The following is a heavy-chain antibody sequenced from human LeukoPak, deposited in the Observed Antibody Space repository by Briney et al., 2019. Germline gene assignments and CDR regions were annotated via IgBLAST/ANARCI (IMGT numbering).Heavy chain of an antibody. D-gene: IGHD3-22*01. V-gene: IGHV4-30-4*08. Sequence: SETLSLTCTVSGGSINSAAYYWGWIRQPPGKGLEWIGYMYYSGSTYYNPSLKSRVTISVDTSKNQFSLKLSSVTAADTAVYYCARPYYYDSRIDPWGQGTLVTVSS. CDR2: MYYSGST. CDR1: GGSINSAAYY. J-gene: IGHJ5*02. CDR3: ARPYYYDSRIDP.